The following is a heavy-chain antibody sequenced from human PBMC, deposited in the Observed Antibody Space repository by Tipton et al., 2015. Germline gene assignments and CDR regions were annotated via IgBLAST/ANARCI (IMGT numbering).Heavy chain of an antibody. J-gene: IGHJ3*02. V-gene: IGHV4-59*01. D-gene: IGHD6-19*01. CDR2: IYYSGST. CDR1: GGSISSYY. CDR3: ARGTEQWLAWGAFDI. Sequence: TLSLICTVSGGSISSYYWSWIRQPPVKGLEWIGYIYYSGSTNYNPSLKSRITISIDTSKNQFSLKLSSVTAADTAVYYCARGTEQWLAWGAFDIWGHGTMVTVSS.